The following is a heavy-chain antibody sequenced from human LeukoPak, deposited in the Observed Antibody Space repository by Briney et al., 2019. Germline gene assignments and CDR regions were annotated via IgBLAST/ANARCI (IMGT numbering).Heavy chain of an antibody. CDR3: AKGERVDTAMVDAFDI. V-gene: IGHV3-73*01. CDR2: IRTKANSYAT. D-gene: IGHD5-18*01. J-gene: IGHJ3*02. Sequence: GGSLRLSCAASGFTFSDSAVPWVRQASGKGLEWVGRIRTKANSYATAYAVSVKGRFTISREDSKNTAYLQMNSLETEDTAVYYCAKGERVDTAMVDAFDIWGQGTMVTVSS. CDR1: GFTFSDSA.